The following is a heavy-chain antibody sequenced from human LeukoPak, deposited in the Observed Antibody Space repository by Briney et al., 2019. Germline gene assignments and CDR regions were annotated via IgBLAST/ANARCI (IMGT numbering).Heavy chain of an antibody. J-gene: IGHJ4*02. CDR3: AKGDDYSNSGDFDY. CDR1: GGCISSYY. Sequence: SETLSLTCTVSGGCISSYYWSWIRQPAGKGLEWIGRIYTSGSTNYNPSLKSRVTMSVDTSKNQFSLKLSSVTAADTAVYYCAKGDDYSNSGDFDYWGQGTLVTVSS. V-gene: IGHV4-4*07. CDR2: IYTSGST. D-gene: IGHD4-11*01.